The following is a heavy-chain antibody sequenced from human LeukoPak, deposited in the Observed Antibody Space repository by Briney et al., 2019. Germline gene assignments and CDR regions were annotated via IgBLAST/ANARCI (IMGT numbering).Heavy chain of an antibody. Sequence: SETLSLTCTVPGGSISSYYWSWIRQPPGKGLEWIGYIYYSGSTNYNPSLKSRVTISVDTSNNQFSLKLSSVTAADTAVYYCASSIGDYTPYYFDYWGQGTLVTVSS. J-gene: IGHJ4*02. CDR2: IYYSGST. CDR3: ASSIGDYTPYYFDY. D-gene: IGHD4-17*01. CDR1: GGSISSYY. V-gene: IGHV4-59*01.